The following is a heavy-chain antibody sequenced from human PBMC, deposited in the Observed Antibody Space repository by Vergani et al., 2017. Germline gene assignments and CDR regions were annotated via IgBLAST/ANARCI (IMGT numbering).Heavy chain of an antibody. D-gene: IGHD3-22*01. CDR3: ARAPRYYYDSSGYYFDY. CDR2: IIPIFGTA. CDR1: GGTFSSYA. Sequence: QVQLVQSGAEVKKPGSSVKVSCKASGGTFSSYAISWVRQAPGQGLEWMGGIIPIFGTANYAQKFQGRVTIPADESTSTAYMELSSLRSEDTAVYYCARAPRYYYDSSGYYFDYWGQGTLVTVSS. V-gene: IGHV1-69*01. J-gene: IGHJ4*02.